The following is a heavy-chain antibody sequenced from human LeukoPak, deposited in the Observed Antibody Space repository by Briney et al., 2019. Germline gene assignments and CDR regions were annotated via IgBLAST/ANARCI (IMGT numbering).Heavy chain of an antibody. V-gene: IGHV4-31*11. CDR2: IYYSGSA. Sequence: SETLSLTCAVSGGSISSGGYSWSWIRQPPGKGLEWIGNIYYSGSAYYNPSPKSRTTISIDTSKNQFSLKLSSVTAADTAVYYCTRDRFGTAGLDNWGQGTLVTVSS. J-gene: IGHJ4*02. CDR3: TRDRFGTAGLDN. D-gene: IGHD1-1*01. CDR1: GGSISSGGYS.